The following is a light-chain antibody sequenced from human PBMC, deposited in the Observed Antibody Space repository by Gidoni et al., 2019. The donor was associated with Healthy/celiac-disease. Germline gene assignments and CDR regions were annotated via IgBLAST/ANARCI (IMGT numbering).Light chain of an antibody. Sequence: DIVMTQSPLSLPVTPGEPASISCRSSQSLLHSNGYNYLDWYLQKPGQSPQLLIYLGSNRASGVPDRFSGSGSGTDFTLKISRVEAEDVGVYYCMQALQTPGTFXXXTKVEIK. CDR2: LGS. CDR1: QSLLHSNGYNY. V-gene: IGKV2-28*01. J-gene: IGKJ1*01. CDR3: MQALQTPGT.